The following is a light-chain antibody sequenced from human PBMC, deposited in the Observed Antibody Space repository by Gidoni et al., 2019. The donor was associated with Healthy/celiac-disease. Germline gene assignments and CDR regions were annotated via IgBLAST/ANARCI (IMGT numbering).Light chain of an antibody. Sequence: QSALPQPASVSGSPGQSITISCTGTSSAVGGYNYVSWYHQHPGKAPKFMIYEVSNRPSGVPDRFSGSKSGNTASLTISGLQAEDEADYYCSSYTSSSTWVFGTGTKVTVL. V-gene: IGLV2-14*01. CDR1: SSAVGGYNY. J-gene: IGLJ1*01. CDR3: SSYTSSSTWV. CDR2: EVS.